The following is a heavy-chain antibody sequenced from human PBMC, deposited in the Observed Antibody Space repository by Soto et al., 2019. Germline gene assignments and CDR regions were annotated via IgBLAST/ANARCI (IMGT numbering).Heavy chain of an antibody. CDR3: AKFGDYYYSHLSY. J-gene: IGHJ4*02. D-gene: IGHD3-22*01. V-gene: IGHV3-23*01. CDR1: GFTFSAYC. CDR2: ITHSGGSV. Sequence: PGGSLRLSCTASGFTFSAYCMKWVRQAPGKGLEWVSDITHSGGSVDYVDSVKGRFTVSRDNSQNTLYLQMNSLRAEDTAVYYCAKFGDYYYSHLSYGGRGTPVPVSS.